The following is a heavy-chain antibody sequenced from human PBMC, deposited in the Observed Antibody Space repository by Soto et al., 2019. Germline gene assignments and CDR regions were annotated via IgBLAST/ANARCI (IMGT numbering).Heavy chain of an antibody. Sequence: QVQLVESGGGVVQPGRSLRLSCEASRFTFRSYGMHWVRQAPGKGLEWVAVISYDGSNEYYADSVKGRFTISRDNSKNTLYLQVNSLRAEDTAVYYCAKGATIFGVVIPDYWGQGTLVTVSS. CDR2: ISYDGSNE. CDR1: RFTFRSYG. J-gene: IGHJ4*02. D-gene: IGHD3-3*01. CDR3: AKGATIFGVVIPDY. V-gene: IGHV3-30*18.